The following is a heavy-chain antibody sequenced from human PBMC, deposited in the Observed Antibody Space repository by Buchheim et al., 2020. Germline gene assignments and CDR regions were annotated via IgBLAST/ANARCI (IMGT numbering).Heavy chain of an antibody. V-gene: IGHV3-13*01. CDR3: ARAKKVGANYYYGMDV. Sequence: EVQLVESGGGLVQPGGSLRLSCAASGFTFSSYDMHWVRQATGKGLEWVSAIGTAGDTYYPGSVKGRFTISRENAKNSLYLQMNSLRAGDTAVYYCARAKKVGANYYYGMDVWGQGTT. J-gene: IGHJ6*02. D-gene: IGHD1-26*01. CDR1: GFTFSSYD. CDR2: IGTAGDT.